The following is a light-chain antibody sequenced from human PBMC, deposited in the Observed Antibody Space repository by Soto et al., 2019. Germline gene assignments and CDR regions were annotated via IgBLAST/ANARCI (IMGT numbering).Light chain of an antibody. Sequence: DIQMTQSPSTLSASVGDRVAITCRASQSISIWLAWYQQKPGKDPKLLIYKASSLESGVPSRFSGSGSGTEFTLTISSLQPDDFSTYYCQQYNDYSWTFGQGTKVEIK. V-gene: IGKV1-5*03. CDR2: KAS. CDR1: QSISIW. CDR3: QQYNDYSWT. J-gene: IGKJ1*01.